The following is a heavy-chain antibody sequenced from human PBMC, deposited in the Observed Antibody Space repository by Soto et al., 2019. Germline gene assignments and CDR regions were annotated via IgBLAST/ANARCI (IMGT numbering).Heavy chain of an antibody. CDR2: IYPDDSHT. CDR3: ATIFHSPRGHHYYYGVDV. CDR1: GYSFTSYY. J-gene: IGHJ6*02. Sequence: PGGSLKISCKGSGYSFTSYYIGWVRQMPGTGLEWMGIIYPDDSHTRYSPSFEGQVTISVDKSINTAYLQWSSLKASDTAIYYCATIFHSPRGHHYYYGVDVWGQGTTVTVSS. V-gene: IGHV5-51*01.